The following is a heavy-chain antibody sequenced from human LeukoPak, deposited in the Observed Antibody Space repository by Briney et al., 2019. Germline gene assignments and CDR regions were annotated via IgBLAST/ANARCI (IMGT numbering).Heavy chain of an antibody. CDR1: GFTFSSYS. CDR2: ISSCSSYI. Sequence: GGSLRLSCAASGFTFSSYSMNWVRQAPGKGLEWVSSISSCSSYIYYADSVKGRFTISRDNAKNSLYLQMNSLRAEDTAVCYCARAMVRGVIADYWGQGTLVTVSS. V-gene: IGHV3-21*01. J-gene: IGHJ4*02. CDR3: ARAMVRGVIADY. D-gene: IGHD3-10*01.